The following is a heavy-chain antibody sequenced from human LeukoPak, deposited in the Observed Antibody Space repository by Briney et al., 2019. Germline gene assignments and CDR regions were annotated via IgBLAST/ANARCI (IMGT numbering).Heavy chain of an antibody. CDR2: IYSCGST. D-gene: IGHD3-10*01. Sequence: GGSLRLSCAASGFTVSSNYMSWVRQAPGKGLEWVSVIYSCGSTYYADSVKGRFTISRDNSKNTLFLQMNSLRAEDTAIYYCARTSNTIPPGRFDPWGQGTLVTVSS. J-gene: IGHJ5*02. V-gene: IGHV3-53*01. CDR1: GFTVSSNY. CDR3: ARTSNTIPPGRFDP.